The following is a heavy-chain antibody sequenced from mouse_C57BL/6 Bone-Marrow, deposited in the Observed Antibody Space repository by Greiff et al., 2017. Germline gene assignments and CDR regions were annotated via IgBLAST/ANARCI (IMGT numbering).Heavy chain of an antibody. CDR1: GYTFTSYW. Sequence: QVQLQQPGAELVKPGASVKLSCKASGYTFTSYWMHWVKQRPGQGLEWIGMIHPNSGSTNYNEKFKSKATLTVDKSSSTAYMQLSSLTSEDSAVYYCARTPHYYGSRHWYFDVWGTGTTVTVSS. CDR2: IHPNSGST. V-gene: IGHV1-64*01. D-gene: IGHD1-1*01. CDR3: ARTPHYYGSRHWYFDV. J-gene: IGHJ1*03.